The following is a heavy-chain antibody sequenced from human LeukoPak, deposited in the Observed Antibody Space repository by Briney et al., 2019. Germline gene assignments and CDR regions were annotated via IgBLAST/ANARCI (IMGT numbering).Heavy chain of an antibody. Sequence: SETLSLTCSVSGGSIGTYYWSWFRQPPGKGLECIGYIYYSGNTNYNPSLKSRVTISVDTSKNQFSLKLNSVTAADTAVYYCARDRSTVAMARWGVFDYWGQGTLVTVSS. V-gene: IGHV4-59*01. D-gene: IGHD5-12*01. J-gene: IGHJ4*02. CDR3: ARDRSTVAMARWGVFDY. CDR1: GGSIGTYY. CDR2: IYYSGNT.